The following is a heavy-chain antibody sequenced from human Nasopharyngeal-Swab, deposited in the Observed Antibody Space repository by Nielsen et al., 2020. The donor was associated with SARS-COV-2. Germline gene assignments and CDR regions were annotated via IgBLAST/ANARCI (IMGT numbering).Heavy chain of an antibody. CDR2: IKQDGSEK. CDR3: ARGTQLRYFDWLDY. CDR1: GFTFSCYW. D-gene: IGHD3-9*01. V-gene: IGHV3-7*03. Sequence: GGSLRLSCAASGFTFSCYWMSWVRQAPGKGLEWVANIKQDGSEKYYVDSVKGRFTISRDNAKNSLYLQMNSLRAEDTAVYYCARGTQLRYFDWLDYWGQGTLVTVSS. J-gene: IGHJ4*02.